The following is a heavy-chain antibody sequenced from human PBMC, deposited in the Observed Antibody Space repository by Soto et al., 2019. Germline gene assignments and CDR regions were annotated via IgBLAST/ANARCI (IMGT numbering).Heavy chain of an antibody. V-gene: IGHV4-59*01. CDR2: IYYSGST. J-gene: IGHJ4*02. CDR3: ARGHFDSRGYSNALDY. Sequence: PSETLSLTCTVSGGSISKYYWSWIRQSPGKGLEWIGYIYYSGSTKYNPSLKSRVTISVDTSKNQFSLKLSSVTTADTAVYYCARGHFDSRGYSNALDYWGQG. CDR1: GGSISKYY. D-gene: IGHD3-22*01.